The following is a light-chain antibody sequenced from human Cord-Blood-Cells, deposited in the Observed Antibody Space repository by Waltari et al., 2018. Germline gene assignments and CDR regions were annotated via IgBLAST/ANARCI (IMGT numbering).Light chain of an antibody. CDR1: SSYVGGYNY. V-gene: IGLV2-14*03. J-gene: IGLJ3*02. CDR3: SSYTSISTWV. CDR2: DVT. Sequence: QSALTQPASVSGSPGQSLTISCTGTSSYVGGYNYVSWYQQHPGKAPKLMIYDVTKLPSWVSNRFSGSKSGNTASLTVSGLQAEDEADYYCSSYTSISTWVFGGGTKLTVL.